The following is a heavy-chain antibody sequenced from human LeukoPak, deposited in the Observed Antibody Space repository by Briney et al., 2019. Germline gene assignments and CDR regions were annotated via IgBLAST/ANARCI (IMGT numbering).Heavy chain of an antibody. D-gene: IGHD2-2*01. CDR2: IKQDGSEK. CDR3: ARVRGGYCSSTSCPRPFDY. V-gene: IGHV3-7*01. CDR1: GFTFSSYW. Sequence: GGSLRLSCAASGFTFSSYWMSWVRQAPGKGLEWVANIKQDGSEKYYVDSVKGRFTISRDNAKNSLYLQMNSLRAEDTAVYYCARVRGGYCSSTSCPRPFDYWGQGTLVTVSS. J-gene: IGHJ4*02.